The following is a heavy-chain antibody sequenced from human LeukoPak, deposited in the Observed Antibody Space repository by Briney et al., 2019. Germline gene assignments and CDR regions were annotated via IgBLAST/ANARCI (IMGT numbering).Heavy chain of an antibody. CDR3: ARDRMGATPDY. D-gene: IGHD1-26*01. CDR2: IYARGSA. CDR1: GGSISSHY. V-gene: IGHV4-4*07. J-gene: IGHJ4*02. Sequence: SETLSLTCSVSGGSISSHYLSWIRQPAGKGLEWIGRIYARGSADYNPSLKSRVTMSVDTSKNQFSLKLTSVTAADTAVYYCARDRMGATPDYWGQGALVTVSS.